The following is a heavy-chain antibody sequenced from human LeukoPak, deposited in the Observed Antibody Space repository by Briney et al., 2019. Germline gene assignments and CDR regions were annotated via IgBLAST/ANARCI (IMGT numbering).Heavy chain of an antibody. CDR1: GASFNSDDQY. D-gene: IGHD3-22*01. CDR3: SRGLDSRKLGY. Sequence: SETLSLTCTVSGASFNSDDQYWNWLRQSPGQGLEWIVSIHPTGMLYNNPSLESRVNMSRDTSKNQFSLNLNSVTAADTAVYFCSRGLDSRKLGYWGQGILVTVSS. J-gene: IGHJ4*02. V-gene: IGHV4-31*03. CDR2: IHPTGML.